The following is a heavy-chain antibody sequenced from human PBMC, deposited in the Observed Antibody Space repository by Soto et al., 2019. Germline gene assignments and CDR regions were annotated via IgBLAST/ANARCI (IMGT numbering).Heavy chain of an antibody. CDR1: GFTFSSYA. J-gene: IGHJ5*02. CDR2: ISGSGGST. Sequence: GGSLRLSCAASGFTFSSYAMSWVRQAPGKGLEWVSAISGSGGSTYYADSVKGRFTISRDNSKNTLYLQMNSLRAEDTAVYYCAKDWYYYGSGSYYWFDPWGQGTMVTVSS. CDR3: AKDWYYYGSGSYYWFDP. V-gene: IGHV3-23*01. D-gene: IGHD3-10*01.